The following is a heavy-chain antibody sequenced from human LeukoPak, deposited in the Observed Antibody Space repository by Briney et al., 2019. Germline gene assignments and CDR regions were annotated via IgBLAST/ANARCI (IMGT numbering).Heavy chain of an antibody. D-gene: IGHD6-19*01. CDR3: ARVTSSGWYFDL. J-gene: IGHJ2*01. CDR1: GGSISSGGYS. CDR2: IYHSGST. Sequence: SQTLSLTCAVSGGSISSGGYSWSWIRQPPGKGLEWIGYIYHSGSTYYNPSLKSRVTISVDTSKNQFSLKLSSVTAADTAVYYCARVTSSGWYFDLWGRGTLVTVSS. V-gene: IGHV4-30-2*01.